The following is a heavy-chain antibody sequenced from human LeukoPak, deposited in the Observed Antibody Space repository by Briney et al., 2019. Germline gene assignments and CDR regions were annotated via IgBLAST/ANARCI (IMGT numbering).Heavy chain of an antibody. CDR1: GFAFSSYA. Sequence: GVSLRLSCAASGFAFSSYAMSWVRQAPGKGLKWVSAISGSGGSTYYADSVKGRFTISRDNSKNTLYLQMNSLRAEDTAVYYCAKLPEGYCTNGVCYLDSWGQGTLVTVSS. CDR3: AKLPEGYCTNGVCYLDS. D-gene: IGHD2-8*01. CDR2: ISGSGGST. J-gene: IGHJ4*02. V-gene: IGHV3-23*01.